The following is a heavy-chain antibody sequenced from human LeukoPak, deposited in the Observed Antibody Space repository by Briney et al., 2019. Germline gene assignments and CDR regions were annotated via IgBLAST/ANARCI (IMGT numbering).Heavy chain of an antibody. Sequence: SETLSLTCTVSGGSISSYYWNWLRQPAGKGLEGIGRIYTSGSTNYNPSLKSRVTMSVDTSKNQFSMKLSSVTAADTAVYYCARDLGITMVRGVIRGGPNWFDPWGQGTLVTVSS. CDR1: GGSISSYY. J-gene: IGHJ5*02. CDR3: ARDLGITMVRGVIRGGPNWFDP. CDR2: IYTSGST. V-gene: IGHV4-4*07. D-gene: IGHD3-10*01.